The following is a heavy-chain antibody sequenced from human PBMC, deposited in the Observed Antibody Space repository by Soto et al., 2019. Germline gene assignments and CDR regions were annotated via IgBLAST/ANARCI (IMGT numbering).Heavy chain of an antibody. CDR3: ARDLQGHLGELSYPAAFDI. CDR1: GYTFTGYY. J-gene: IGHJ3*02. V-gene: IGHV1-2*04. Sequence: ASVKVSCKASGYTFTGYYMHWVRQAPGQGLEWMGWINPNSGGTNYAQKFQGWVTMTSDTSVSTAYMELSRLRSDDTAVYYCARDLQGHLGELSYPAAFDIWGQGTMVTVSS. D-gene: IGHD3-16*02. CDR2: INPNSGGT.